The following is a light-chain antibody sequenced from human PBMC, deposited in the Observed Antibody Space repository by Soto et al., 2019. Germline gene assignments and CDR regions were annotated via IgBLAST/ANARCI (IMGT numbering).Light chain of an antibody. Sequence: QSVMPQPASVSGSPGQSITLSCTGTSSDVGGYNHVSWYQQHPGEAPKLMIYGVSNRPSGVSIRFSGSKSGNTAFLTISGLQAEDEANYYCSSYASSTSYVFGDGT. J-gene: IGLJ1*01. CDR3: SSYASSTSYV. CDR1: SSDVGGYNH. V-gene: IGLV2-14*01. CDR2: GVS.